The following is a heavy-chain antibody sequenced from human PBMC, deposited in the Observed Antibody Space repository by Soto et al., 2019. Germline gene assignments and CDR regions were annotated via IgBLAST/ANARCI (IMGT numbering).Heavy chain of an antibody. D-gene: IGHD6-19*01. Sequence: GGSLRLSCAASGFTFSSYGMHWVRQAPGKGLEWVAVIWYDGSNKYYADSVKGRFTISRDNSKNTLYLQMNSLRAEDTAVYYCARDTVDAVAGTDYYYGMDVWGQGTTVTVSS. CDR1: GFTFSSYG. J-gene: IGHJ6*02. CDR3: ARDTVDAVAGTDYYYGMDV. CDR2: IWYDGSNK. V-gene: IGHV3-33*01.